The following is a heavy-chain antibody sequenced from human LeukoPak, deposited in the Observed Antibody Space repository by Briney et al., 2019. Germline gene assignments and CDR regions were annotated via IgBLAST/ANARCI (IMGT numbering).Heavy chain of an antibody. CDR1: GGSISTYY. Sequence: PSETLSLTCTVSGGSISTYYWTWIRQTPEKGLEWIGYIYYTGSTRNTNYNPSLKSRVTISVDTSKNQFSLKLSSVTAADTAVYYCARDRGIATAVYDYWGQGTLVTVSS. D-gene: IGHD6-13*01. CDR3: ARDRGIATAVYDY. J-gene: IGHJ4*02. CDR2: IYYTGST. V-gene: IGHV4-59*01.